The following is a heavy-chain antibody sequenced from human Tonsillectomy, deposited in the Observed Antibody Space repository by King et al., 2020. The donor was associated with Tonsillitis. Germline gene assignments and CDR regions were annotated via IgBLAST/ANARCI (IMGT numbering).Heavy chain of an antibody. D-gene: IGHD1-26*01. J-gene: IGHJ4*02. CDR2: ISTSSSTI. V-gene: IGHV3-48*01. Sequence: VQLVESGGGLVQPEGSLRLSCAASGFTFSSYDINWVRQAPGKGLEWVSYISTSSSTIYYADSVKGRFTISRDNPKNSLYLQMNSLRAEDTAVYFWARGGGWDLLYYFDYWGQGTLVTVSS. CDR3: ARGGGWDLLYYFDY. CDR1: GFTFSSYD.